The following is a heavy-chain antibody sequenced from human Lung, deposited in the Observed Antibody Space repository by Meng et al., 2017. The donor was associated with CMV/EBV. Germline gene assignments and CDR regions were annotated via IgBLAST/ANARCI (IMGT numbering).Heavy chain of an antibody. CDR2: IKQDGSEK. J-gene: IGHJ4*02. CDR3: ARDPRVKSYVVVPAASDY. CDR1: GFTFNTYW. V-gene: IGHV3-7*01. Sequence: GESLKISCVASGFTFNTYWMSWVRQAPGKGLEWVANIKQDGSEKYYVGSVKGRFTISRDNAKNSLYLQMNSLRAEDTAVYDCARDPRVKSYVVVPAASDYWGQGTMVTVSS. D-gene: IGHD2-2*01.